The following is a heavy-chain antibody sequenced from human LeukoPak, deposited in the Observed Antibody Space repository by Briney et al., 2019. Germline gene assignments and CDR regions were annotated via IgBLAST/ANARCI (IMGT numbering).Heavy chain of an antibody. Sequence: GASVKVSCKASGYXFTSYGMSWVRQAPGQGLEWMGWISAYNGNTNYAQKLQGRVTMTTDTSTSTAYMELRSLRSDDTAVYYCARAGGYYYGSGSYFDYWGQGTLVTVSS. CDR1: GYXFTSYG. CDR3: ARAGGYYYGSGSYFDY. D-gene: IGHD3-10*01. V-gene: IGHV1-18*01. J-gene: IGHJ4*02. CDR2: ISAYNGNT.